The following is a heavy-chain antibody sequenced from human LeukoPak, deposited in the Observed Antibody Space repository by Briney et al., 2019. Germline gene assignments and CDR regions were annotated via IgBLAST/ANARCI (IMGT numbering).Heavy chain of an antibody. CDR1: GYTLTELS. J-gene: IGHJ4*02. V-gene: IGHV1-24*01. D-gene: IGHD5-18*01. CDR3: ARGGRGYSYGSGFDY. Sequence: ASVKVSCKVSGYTLTELSMHWVRQAPGKGLEWMGGFDPEDGETIYAQKFQGRVTITTDESTSTAYMELSSLRSEDTAVYYCARGGRGYSYGSGFDYWGQGTLATVSS. CDR2: FDPEDGET.